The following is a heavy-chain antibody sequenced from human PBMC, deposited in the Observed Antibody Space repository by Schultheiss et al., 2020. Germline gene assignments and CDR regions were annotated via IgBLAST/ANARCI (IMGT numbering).Heavy chain of an antibody. Sequence: ASVKVSCKASGYTFTSYGISWVRQAPGQGLEWMGWISAYNGNTNYAQKLQGRVTMTTDTSTSTAYMELSRLRSDDTAVYYCARSQGQLGAFDIWGQGTMVTVSS. D-gene: IGHD6-6*01. CDR2: ISAYNGNT. V-gene: IGHV1-18*01. CDR3: ARSQGQLGAFDI. J-gene: IGHJ3*02. CDR1: GYTFTSYG.